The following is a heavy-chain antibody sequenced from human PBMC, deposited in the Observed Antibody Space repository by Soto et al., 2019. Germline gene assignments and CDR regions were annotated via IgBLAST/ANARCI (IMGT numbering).Heavy chain of an antibody. D-gene: IGHD6-13*01. V-gene: IGHV3-23*01. CDR3: AKNIYSSSFYAEYFQH. CDR1: GFTFSSYA. Sequence: PGGSLRLSCAASGFTFSSYAMSWVRQAPGKGLEWVSAISGSGGSTYYADSVKGRFTISRDNSKNTLYLQMNSLRAEDTAVYYCAKNIYSSSFYAEYFQHWGQGTLVTVSS. CDR2: ISGSGGST. J-gene: IGHJ1*01.